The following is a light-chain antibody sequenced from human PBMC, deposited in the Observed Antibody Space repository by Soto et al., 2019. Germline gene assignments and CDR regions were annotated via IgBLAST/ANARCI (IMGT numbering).Light chain of an antibody. Sequence: EIVMTQSTATLSAPPGERATLSSRASQSLSTKVARYQQKPFQTPRLLIYDASTRATGIPARFGGSGSGTEFTLTITSLQSEDFAVYYCQQHNDWPLSFGPGTKVDLK. CDR2: DAS. J-gene: IGKJ3*01. V-gene: IGKV3D-15*01. CDR1: QSLSTK. CDR3: QQHNDWPLS.